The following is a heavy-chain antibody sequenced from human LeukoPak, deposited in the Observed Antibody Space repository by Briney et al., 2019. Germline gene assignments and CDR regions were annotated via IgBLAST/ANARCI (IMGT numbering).Heavy chain of an antibody. J-gene: IGHJ4*02. CDR3: ARQSSGWFPFDY. CDR1: GGSFSGYY. Sequence: SETLSLTCAVYGGSFSGYYWSWIRQPPGKGLEWIGEINHSGGTNYNPSLKSRVTISVDTSKNQFSLKLSSVTAADTAVYYCARQSSGWFPFDYWGQGTLVTVSS. D-gene: IGHD6-19*01. V-gene: IGHV4-34*01. CDR2: INHSGGT.